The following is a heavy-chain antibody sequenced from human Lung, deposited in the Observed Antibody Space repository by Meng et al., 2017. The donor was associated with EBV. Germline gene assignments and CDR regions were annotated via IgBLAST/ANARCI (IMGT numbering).Heavy chain of an antibody. V-gene: IGHV4-31*03. CDR2: IYYSGST. CDR3: ARGLWYYDRGGYFDN. Sequence: QVQRQEQGAGLVKPSQTLFGSGTVSGGSISSGGHYSSWIRQHHEKGPEWIGYIYYSGSTYYKPSIKSRLTISADTSKHQLSLRLSCVTAADTAVSYCARGLWYYDRGGYFDNWGRGTLVTVSS. CDR1: GGSISSGGHY. D-gene: IGHD3-22*01. J-gene: IGHJ4*02.